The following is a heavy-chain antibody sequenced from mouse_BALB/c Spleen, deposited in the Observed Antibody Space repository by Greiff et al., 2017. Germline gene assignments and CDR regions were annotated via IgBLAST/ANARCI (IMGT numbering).Heavy chain of an antibody. CDR1: GFTFSSFG. CDR2: ISSGSSTI. CDR3: AKGDRYDGWFAY. V-gene: IGHV5-17*02. D-gene: IGHD2-14*01. J-gene: IGHJ3*01. Sequence: EVQGVESGGGLVQPGGSRKLSCAASGFTFSSFGMHWVRQAPEKGLEWVAYISSGSSTIYYADTVKGRFTISRDNPKNTLFLQMTSLRSEDTAMYYCAKGDRYDGWFAYWGQGTLVTVSA.